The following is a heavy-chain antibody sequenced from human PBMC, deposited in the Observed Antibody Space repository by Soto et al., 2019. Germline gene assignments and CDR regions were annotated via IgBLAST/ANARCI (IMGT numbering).Heavy chain of an antibody. D-gene: IGHD6-19*01. CDR2: IDLGASSS. CDR1: GYTFTSNW. Sequence: GESLKISCKGSGYTFTSNWISWVRQMPGKGLEWMGKIDLGASSSNYGPSFQGHVTISADKSISTAYLQWSSLTASDTAIYYCARHAWGGNGWFYCDYWGQGTQVTVSS. CDR3: ARHAWGGNGWFYCDY. V-gene: IGHV5-10-1*01. J-gene: IGHJ4*02.